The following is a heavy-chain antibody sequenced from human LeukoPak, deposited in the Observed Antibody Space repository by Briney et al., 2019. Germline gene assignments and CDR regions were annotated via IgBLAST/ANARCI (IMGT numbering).Heavy chain of an antibody. Sequence: GSLRLSCAASGFTFSNAWMSWVRQAPGKGLEWVGRIKSKTDGGTTDYAAPVKGRFTISRDDSKNTLYLQMNSLKTEDTAVYYCTTHFMITFGGVIVPGDYWGQGTLVTVSS. J-gene: IGHJ4*02. V-gene: IGHV3-15*01. CDR2: IKSKTDGGTT. D-gene: IGHD3-16*02. CDR1: GFTFSNAW. CDR3: TTHFMITFGGVIVPGDY.